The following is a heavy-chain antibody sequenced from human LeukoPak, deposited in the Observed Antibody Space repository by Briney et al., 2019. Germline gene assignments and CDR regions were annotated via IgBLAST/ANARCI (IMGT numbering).Heavy chain of an antibody. V-gene: IGHV1-18*01. J-gene: IGHJ6*03. CDR3: ARAYSPPGNYYYYYYMDV. Sequence: ASVKVSCKASGYTFTSYGISWVRQAPGQGLEWMGCISAYNGNTNYAQKLQGRVTMTTDTSTSTAYMELRSLRSDDTAVYYCARAYSPPGNYYYYYYMDVWGKGTTVTVSS. CDR2: ISAYNGNT. D-gene: IGHD2-15*01. CDR1: GYTFTSYG.